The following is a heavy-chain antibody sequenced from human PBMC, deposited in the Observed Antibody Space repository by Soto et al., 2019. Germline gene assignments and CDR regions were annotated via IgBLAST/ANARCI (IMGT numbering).Heavy chain of an antibody. J-gene: IGHJ5*02. CDR1: GDSVSRGTYY. CDR2: SSYSGST. D-gene: IGHD3-3*01. Sequence: QVQLQESGPGLVKPSETLSLTCSVSGDSVSRGTYYWSWIRQSPERGLEWIAYSSYSGSTSYNPSFKSRGTISVDTSKNQFSLRLRSLTAEDTAVYYCARQKSGLEFYNYFDPWGPGTLVTVSS. CDR3: ARQKSGLEFYNYFDP. V-gene: IGHV4-61*01.